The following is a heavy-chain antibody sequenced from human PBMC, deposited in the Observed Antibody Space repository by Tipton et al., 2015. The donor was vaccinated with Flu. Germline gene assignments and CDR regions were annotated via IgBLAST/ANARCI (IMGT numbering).Heavy chain of an antibody. J-gene: IGHJ4*02. CDR2: IYHSGST. CDR1: GYSISSGYY. V-gene: IGHV4-38-2*02. Sequence: TLSLTCAVSGYSISSGYYWGWIRQPPGKGLEWIGSIYHSGSTYYNPSLKSRVTMSVDTSKNQFSLKLSSVTAADTAVYYCARDKGDYYDSSGYFDYWGQGTLVTVSS. CDR3: ARDKGDYYDSSGYFDY. D-gene: IGHD3-22*01.